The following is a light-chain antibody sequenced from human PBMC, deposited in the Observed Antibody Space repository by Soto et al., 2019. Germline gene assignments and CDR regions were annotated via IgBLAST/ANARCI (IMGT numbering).Light chain of an antibody. J-gene: IGKJ2*01. CDR1: QSVSSSY. CDR2: GAS. V-gene: IGKV3-20*01. CDR3: QEYGSSPVYT. Sequence: EIVLTQSPGTLSLSPGERATLSCRASQSVSSSYLAWYQQKPGQAPRLLIYGASSRAAGIPDRFSGSGSGTDFTLAISRLEPEDLAVCYCQEYGSSPVYTFGQGTGLEIK.